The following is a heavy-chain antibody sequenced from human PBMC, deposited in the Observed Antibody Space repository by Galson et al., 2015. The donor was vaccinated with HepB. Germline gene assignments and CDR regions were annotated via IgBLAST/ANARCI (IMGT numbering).Heavy chain of an antibody. J-gene: IGHJ5*02. CDR1: GFTFLNSG. CDR3: VVRPPEEVDR. Sequence: SVKVSCKASGFTFLNSGVQWVRQAGGRRLEWIGYIVVGSGDTTYAQNFQGRVTVTADRSTSTAYMDLDGLRPDDTAVYYCVVRPPEEVDRWGQGTLVTVSS. D-gene: IGHD1-14*01. CDR2: IVVGSGDT. V-gene: IGHV1-58*01.